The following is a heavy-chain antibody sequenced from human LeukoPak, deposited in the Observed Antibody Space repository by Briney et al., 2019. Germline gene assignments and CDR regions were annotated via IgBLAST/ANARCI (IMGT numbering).Heavy chain of an antibody. D-gene: IGHD6-19*01. CDR2: IHYSGST. Sequence: PSETLSLTCTVSGGSISSYYWSWIRQPPGKGLEWIGYIHYSGSTNYNPSLKSRVIVSVDTSKNQFSLKLSSVTAADTAFYCAGQRYSSGWHDYWGQGTLVTVSS. CDR3: AGQRYSSGWHDY. J-gene: IGHJ4*02. V-gene: IGHV4-59*08. CDR1: GGSISSYY.